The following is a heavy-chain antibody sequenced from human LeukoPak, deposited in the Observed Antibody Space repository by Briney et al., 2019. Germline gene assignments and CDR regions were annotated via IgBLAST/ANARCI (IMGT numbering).Heavy chain of an antibody. Sequence: PGGSLRLSCTASGFSFSGHWMHWAHHLPATGLLLVSRISPTGSTTSYADSVKGRFTVSRDNAKNTLYLQVNNLRAGDTAVYYCARGPNSNWSGLDFWGQGTLLTVSS. J-gene: IGHJ4*02. V-gene: IGHV3-74*01. CDR1: GFSFSGHW. CDR3: ARGPNSNWSGLDF. CDR2: ISPTGSTT. D-gene: IGHD6-6*01.